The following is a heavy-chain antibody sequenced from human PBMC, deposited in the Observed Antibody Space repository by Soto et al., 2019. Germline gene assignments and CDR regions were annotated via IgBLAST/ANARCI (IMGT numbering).Heavy chain of an antibody. J-gene: IGHJ1*01. CDR3: SKFKYSTSVRYLQH. CDR1: GFTFTNYW. D-gene: IGHD6-6*01. CDR2: VYPGDSET. V-gene: IGHV5-51*01. Sequence: GASLKISCRGSGFTFTNYWIAWVRQMPGKGLEWMGIVYPGDSETSYSPSFQGQVTISADKSISTAYLQWTSLKASDTAIYYCSKFKYSTSVRYLQHWGQGTPVTVSS.